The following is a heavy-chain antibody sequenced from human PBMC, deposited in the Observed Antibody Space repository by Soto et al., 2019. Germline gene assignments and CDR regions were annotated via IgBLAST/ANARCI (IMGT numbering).Heavy chain of an antibody. J-gene: IGHJ5*02. CDR3: ARGSNYYDSSGLFLGRFDP. CDR2: IYYSGST. CDR1: GGSISSYY. Sequence: PSETLSLTCTVSGGSISSYYWSWIRQPPGKGLEWIGYIYYSGSTNYNPSLKSRVTISVDTSKNQFSLKLSSVTAADTAVYYCARGSNYYDSSGLFLGRFDPWGQGTLVTVSS. V-gene: IGHV4-59*01. D-gene: IGHD3-22*01.